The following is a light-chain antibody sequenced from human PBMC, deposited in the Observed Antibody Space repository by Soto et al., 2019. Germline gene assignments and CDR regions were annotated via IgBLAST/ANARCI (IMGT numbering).Light chain of an antibody. Sequence: NFMLTQPHSVSESPGKTVTISCTRSGGSIASNHVQWYQQRPGSAPTTVIYKDNQRPSGVPDRFSGSIDSSSNSASLTISGLKTEDEADYYCQSYDGNNVLFGGRTPLTVL. CDR2: KDN. CDR1: GGSIASNH. J-gene: IGLJ2*01. V-gene: IGLV6-57*04. CDR3: QSYDGNNVL.